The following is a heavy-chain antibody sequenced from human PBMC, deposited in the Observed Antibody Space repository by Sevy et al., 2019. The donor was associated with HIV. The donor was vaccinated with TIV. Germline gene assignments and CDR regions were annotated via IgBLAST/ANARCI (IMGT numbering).Heavy chain of an antibody. J-gene: IGHJ6*02. V-gene: IGHV4-34*01. D-gene: IGHD3-3*01. CDR3: VRVSYDFWSGYQYYYYYGMGV. CDR1: GGSFSGYY. CDR2: INHSGST. Sequence: SETLSLTCAVYGGSFSGYYWSWIRQPPGKGLEWIGEINHSGSTNYNPSLKSRVTISVDTSKNQFSLKLSAVTAADTAVYYCVRVSYDFWSGYQYYYYYGMGVWGQGTTVTVSS.